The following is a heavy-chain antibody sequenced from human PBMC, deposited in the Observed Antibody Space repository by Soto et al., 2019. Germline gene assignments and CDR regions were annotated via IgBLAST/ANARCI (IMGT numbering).Heavy chain of an antibody. CDR3: ARENYGSGSYYYYYYGMDV. CDR1: GYSISSGYY. CDR2: IYHSGST. J-gene: IGHJ6*02. D-gene: IGHD3-10*01. V-gene: IGHV4-38-2*02. Sequence: SETLSLTCTVSGYSISSGYYWGWIRQPPGKGLEWIGSIYHSGSTYYNPSLKSRVTISVDTSKNQFSLKLSSVTAADTAVYYCARENYGSGSYYYYYYGMDVWGQGTTVTVSS.